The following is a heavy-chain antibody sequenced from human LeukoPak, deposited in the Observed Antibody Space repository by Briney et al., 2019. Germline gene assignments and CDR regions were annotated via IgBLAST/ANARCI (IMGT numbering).Heavy chain of an antibody. D-gene: IGHD3-3*01. J-gene: IGHJ4*02. CDR2: INSDGSST. V-gene: IGHV3-74*01. CDR1: GFTFSSYW. CDR3: ARVYYDFWSGYLSYPTPDY. Sequence: GGSLRLSCAASGFTFSSYWMPWVRQAPGKGLVWVSRINSDGSSTSYADSVKGRFTISRDDAKNTLYLQMNSLRDEDTAVYYCARVYYDFWSGYLSYPTPDYWGQGTLVTVSS.